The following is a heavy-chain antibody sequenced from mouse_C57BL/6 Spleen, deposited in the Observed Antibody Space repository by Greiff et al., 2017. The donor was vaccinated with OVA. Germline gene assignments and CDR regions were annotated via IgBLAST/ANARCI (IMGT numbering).Heavy chain of an antibody. V-gene: IGHV1-54*01. J-gene: IGHJ4*01. CDR2: INPGSGGT. Sequence: VKLQESGAELVRPGTSVKVSCKASGYAFTNYLIEWVKQRPGQGLEWIGVINPGSGGTNYNEKFKGKATLTADKSSSTAYMQLSSLTSEDSAVYFCAREIYDGYYYAMDYWGQGTSVTVSS. CDR1: GYAFTNYL. D-gene: IGHD2-3*01. CDR3: AREIYDGYYYAMDY.